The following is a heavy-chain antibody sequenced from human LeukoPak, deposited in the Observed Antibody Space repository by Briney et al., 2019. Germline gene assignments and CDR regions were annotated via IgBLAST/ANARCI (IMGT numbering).Heavy chain of an antibody. J-gene: IGHJ5*02. CDR1: GFTFSSYA. D-gene: IGHD3-16*01. V-gene: IGHV3-23*01. CDR2: ISGSAGTT. Sequence: GGSLRLSWAASGFTFSSYAMSWVRQAPGKRLEWVSVISGSAGTTYYADSVKGRFTISRDNSKNTLDLQMNSLRVEDTAVYYCAKDIGASWFDPWGQGTLVTVSS. CDR3: AKDIGASWFDP.